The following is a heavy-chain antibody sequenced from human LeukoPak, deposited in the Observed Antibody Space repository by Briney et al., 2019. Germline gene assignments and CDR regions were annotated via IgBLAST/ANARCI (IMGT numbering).Heavy chain of an antibody. CDR1: GYSFTSYW. J-gene: IGHJ4*02. CDR2: IYPGDSDT. CDR3: ARVRDYGGNGPPNYFDY. V-gene: IGHV5-51*01. D-gene: IGHD4-23*01. Sequence: PGESLKISCKGSGYSFTSYWTGWVRQMPGKGLEWMGIIYPGDSDTRYSPSFQGQVTISADKSISTAYLQWSSLKASDTAMYYCARVRDYGGNGPPNYFDYWGQGTLVTVSS.